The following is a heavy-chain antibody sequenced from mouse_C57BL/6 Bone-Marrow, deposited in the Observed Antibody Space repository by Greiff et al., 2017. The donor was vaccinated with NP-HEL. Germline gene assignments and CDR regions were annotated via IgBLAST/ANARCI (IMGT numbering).Heavy chain of an antibody. CDR1: GFTFSDYY. D-gene: IGHD2-4*01. Sequence: EVQLVESGGGLVQPGGSLKLSCAASGFTFSDYYMYWVRQTPEKRLEWVAYISNGGGSTYYPDTVKGRFTISRDNAKNTLYLQMSRLKSEDTAMYYCARGGYEYDWFAYWGQGTLVTVSA. J-gene: IGHJ3*01. V-gene: IGHV5-12*01. CDR2: ISNGGGST. CDR3: ARGGYEYDWFAY.